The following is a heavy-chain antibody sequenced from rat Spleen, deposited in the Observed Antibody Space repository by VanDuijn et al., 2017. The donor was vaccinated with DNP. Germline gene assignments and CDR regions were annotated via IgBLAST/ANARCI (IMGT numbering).Heavy chain of an antibody. CDR2: ISSGGGNT. CDR1: GFTFSNYY. J-gene: IGHJ2*01. CDR3: AGYYYNGNYYYGNFDH. Sequence: EVQLVESGGGLVQPGRSMKLSCAASGFTFSNYYMAWVRQAPTKGLEWVASISSGGGNTYYRDSVKGRFTISRDNAKSTLYLQMDSLRSEDTATYYCAGYYYNGNYYYGNFDHWGRGVMVTVSS. D-gene: IGHD1-12*02. V-gene: IGHV5-25*01.